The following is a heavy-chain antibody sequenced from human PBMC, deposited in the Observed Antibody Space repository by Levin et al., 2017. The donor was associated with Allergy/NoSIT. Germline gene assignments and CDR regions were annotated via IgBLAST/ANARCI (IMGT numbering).Heavy chain of an antibody. J-gene: IGHJ3*02. Sequence: SGGSLRLSCAASGFTVSSNYMSWVRQAPGKGLEWVSVIYSGGSTYYADSVKGRFTISRDNSKNTLYLQMNSLRAEDTAVYYCARDCSSTSCYEFIAFDIWGQGTMVTVSS. CDR1: GFTVSSNY. V-gene: IGHV3-66*02. D-gene: IGHD2-2*01. CDR2: IYSGGST. CDR3: ARDCSSTSCYEFIAFDI.